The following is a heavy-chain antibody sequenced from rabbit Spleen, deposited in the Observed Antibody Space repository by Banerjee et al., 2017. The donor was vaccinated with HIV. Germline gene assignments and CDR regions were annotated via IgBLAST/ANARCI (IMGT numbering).Heavy chain of an antibody. CDR2: IYTGKT. CDR1: GFSFISSYD. J-gene: IGHJ4*01. CDR3: ARDLVAVIGWNFNL. V-gene: IGHV1S45*01. Sequence: QEQLVESGGGLVKPGASLTLTCTASGFSFISSYDMSWVRQAPGKGLEWIGFIYTGKTVYATWAKGRFTISRASSTTVFLQMTSLTAADTATYFCARDLVAVIGWNFNLWGPGTLVTVS. D-gene: IGHD1-1*01.